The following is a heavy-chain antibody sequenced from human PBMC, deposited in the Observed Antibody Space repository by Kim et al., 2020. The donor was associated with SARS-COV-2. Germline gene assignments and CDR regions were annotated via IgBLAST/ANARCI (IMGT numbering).Heavy chain of an antibody. CDR2: IYYSGST. CDR3: ATYYHGSGSYETPYNQFDY. D-gene: IGHD3-10*01. CDR1: GGSISSSSYY. Sequence: SETLSLTCTVSGGSISSSSYYWGWIRQPPGKGLEWIGSIYYSGSTYYNPSLKSRVTISVDTSKNQFSLKLSSVTAADTAVYYCATYYHGSGSYETPYNQFDYWGQGTLVTVSS. V-gene: IGHV4-39*01. J-gene: IGHJ4*02.